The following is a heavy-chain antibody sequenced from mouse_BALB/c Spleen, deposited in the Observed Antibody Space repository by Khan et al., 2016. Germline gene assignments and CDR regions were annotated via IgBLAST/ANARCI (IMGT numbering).Heavy chain of an antibody. CDR2: ISYSGST. D-gene: IGHD1-1*01. CDR1: GYSITSDYA. CDR3: ARSAYGPSRFDY. J-gene: IGHJ3*01. Sequence: EVQLRESGPGLVKPSQSLSLTCTVSGYSITSDYAWNWIRQFPGNKLEWMGYISYSGSTNYNPSLKSRISITRDTSKNQFFLQLNSVTTEDTATYYCARSAYGPSRFDYWGQGTLVTVSA. V-gene: IGHV3-2*02.